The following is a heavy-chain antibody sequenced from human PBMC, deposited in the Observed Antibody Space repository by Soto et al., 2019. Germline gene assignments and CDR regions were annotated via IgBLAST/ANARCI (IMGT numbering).Heavy chain of an antibody. Sequence: QVQLVESGGGVVQPGGSLRLSCAASASIFKGHGMHWVRQAPGKGLEWVAIIRYDGSDEHYGDSVKGRFTISRDNSKNMLYLQMNSLRAEDTAVYYCARDGVGATTFFGFLDYWGQGILVTVSS. D-gene: IGHD1-26*01. CDR3: ARDGVGATTFFGFLDY. CDR1: ASIFKGHG. V-gene: IGHV3-33*08. CDR2: IRYDGSDE. J-gene: IGHJ4*02.